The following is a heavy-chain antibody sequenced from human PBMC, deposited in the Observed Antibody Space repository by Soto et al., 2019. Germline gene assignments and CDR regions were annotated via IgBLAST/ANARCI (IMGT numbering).Heavy chain of an antibody. V-gene: IGHV3-30-3*01. J-gene: IGHJ4*02. CDR1: GFTFSSYN. CDR3: ERDGYNRGGFDY. Sequence: QVQLVESGGGVVPPGGSLRVSCLASGFTFSSYNMHWVRQAPGEGLEWVAVISFDGAKTFYADSVKGRFTISRDISRDKLYLQMSSLRDEATYIYACERDGYNRGGFDYWGQGTMVTVSS. D-gene: IGHD3-10*01. CDR2: ISFDGAKT.